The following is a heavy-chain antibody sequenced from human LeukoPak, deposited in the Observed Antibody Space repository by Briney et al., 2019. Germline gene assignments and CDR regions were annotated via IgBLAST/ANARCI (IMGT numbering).Heavy chain of an antibody. Sequence: GGSLRLSCAASGFTFSNYWMSWVRQAPGKGLEWAANIKRDGSEKFYVDSVKGRLTISRDNAKNSLYLQMNSLRVEDTAVYYCARVQGSSGPGIFEYWGQGTLVTVSS. J-gene: IGHJ4*02. CDR3: ARVQGSSGPGIFEY. CDR1: GFTFSNYW. CDR2: IKRDGSEK. V-gene: IGHV3-7*01. D-gene: IGHD6-19*01.